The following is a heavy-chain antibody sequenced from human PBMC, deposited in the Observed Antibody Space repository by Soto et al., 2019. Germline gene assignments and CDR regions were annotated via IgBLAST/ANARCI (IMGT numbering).Heavy chain of an antibody. Sequence: NPSETLSLTCAVSGYCISSGYYWGWIRQPPGKGLEWLGTTYYGASSYYNPSLRSRITILLDASTNQLSLKLSSVTAADTAVYFCVRVAGSASWYETDSWGQGILVTVSS. D-gene: IGHD6-13*01. CDR2: TYYGASS. CDR3: VRVAGSASWYETDS. J-gene: IGHJ4*02. V-gene: IGHV4-38-2*01. CDR1: GYCISSGYY.